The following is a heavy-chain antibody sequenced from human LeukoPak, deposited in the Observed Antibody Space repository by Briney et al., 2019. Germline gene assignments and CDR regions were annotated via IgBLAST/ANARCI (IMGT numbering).Heavy chain of an antibody. V-gene: IGHV4-38-2*02. CDR1: GYSISSGYY. CDR2: IYHSGST. J-gene: IGHJ4*02. D-gene: IGHD4-17*01. CDR3: AREGDYGAYIDY. Sequence: SETLSLTCAVSGYSISSGYYWGWTRQPPGNGLEWIGSIYHSGSTYYNPSLKSRVTISVDTSKNQFSLKLSSVTAADTAVYYCAREGDYGAYIDYWGQGTLVTVSS.